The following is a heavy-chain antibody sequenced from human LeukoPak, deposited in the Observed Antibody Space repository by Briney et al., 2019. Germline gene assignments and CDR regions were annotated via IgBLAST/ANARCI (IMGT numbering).Heavy chain of an antibody. J-gene: IGHJ4*02. V-gene: IGHV4-38-2*02. CDR1: GYSISSGYY. CDR3: ARDRAAAGSVDY. CDR2: IYHSGST. D-gene: IGHD6-13*01. Sequence: SETLSLTCAVSGYSISSGYYWGWIRQPPGKGLEWIGSIYHSGSTYYNPSLKSRVTISVDTSKNQFSLKLSSVTAADTAVYYCARDRAAAGSVDYWGQGTLSPSPQ.